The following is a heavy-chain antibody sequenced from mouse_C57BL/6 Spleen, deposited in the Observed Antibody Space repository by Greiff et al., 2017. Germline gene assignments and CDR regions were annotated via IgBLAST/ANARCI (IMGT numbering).Heavy chain of an antibody. J-gene: IGHJ2*01. CDR1: GFTFSSYT. D-gene: IGHD2-4*01. CDR2: ISGGGGNT. CDR3: ARGYDFDYFDY. V-gene: IGHV5-9*01. Sequence: EVQRVESGGGLVKPGGSLKLSCAASGFTFSSYTMSWVRQTPEKRLEWVATISGGGGNTYYPDSVKGRFTISRDNAKNTLYLQMSSLRSEDTALYYCARGYDFDYFDYWGEGTTLTVSS.